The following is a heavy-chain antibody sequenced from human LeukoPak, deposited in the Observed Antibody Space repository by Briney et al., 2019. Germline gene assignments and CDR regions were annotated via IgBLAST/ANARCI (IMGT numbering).Heavy chain of an antibody. D-gene: IGHD4/OR15-4a*01. Sequence: PGGSLRLSCAASGFTFSIYNMNWVRQAPGKGLECISGFSGSGGSTYYADSVKGRFTISRDNSKNTLYLQMNSLRAEDTAVYYCARRAGAYSHPYDYWGQGTLVTVSS. CDR3: ARRAGAYSHPYDY. CDR2: FSGSGGST. CDR1: GFTFSIYN. V-gene: IGHV3-23*01. J-gene: IGHJ4*02.